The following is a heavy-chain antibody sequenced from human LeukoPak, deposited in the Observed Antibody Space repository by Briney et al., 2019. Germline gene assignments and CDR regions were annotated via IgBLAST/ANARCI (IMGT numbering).Heavy chain of an antibody. V-gene: IGHV4-4*02. CDR3: ARAGQGYCTSASCYLSLDY. CDR2: IYHSGST. CDR1: GGSISSSNW. J-gene: IGHJ4*02. D-gene: IGHD2-2*01. Sequence: PSGTLSLTRAVSGGSISSSNWWSWVRQPPGKGLEWIGQIYHSGSTNYNPSLKSRVAISVDKSKNQFSLNLNSVTAADTAVYYCARAGQGYCTSASCYLSLDYWGQGTLVTVSS.